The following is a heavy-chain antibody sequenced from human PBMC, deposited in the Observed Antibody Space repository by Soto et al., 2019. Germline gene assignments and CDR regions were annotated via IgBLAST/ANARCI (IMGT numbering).Heavy chain of an antibody. CDR3: ARGVRSEHRLSYFHP. CDR2: IVSSGSPI. J-gene: IGHJ5*02. V-gene: IGHV3-48*03. Sequence: EVQLVESGGGLVQPGGSLRLSCAASGFTFSTYEINWVRQAPGKGLEWVSYIVSSGSPIYYADSVKGRFTISRENAKNSLYLQMNTLRPEDTAVYYCARGVRSEHRLSYFHPWGRGTLVTVSS. D-gene: IGHD1-26*01. CDR1: GFTFSTYE.